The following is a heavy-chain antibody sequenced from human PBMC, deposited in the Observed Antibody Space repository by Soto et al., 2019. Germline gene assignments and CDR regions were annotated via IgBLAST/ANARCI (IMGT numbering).Heavy chain of an antibody. Sequence: EVQLVESGGGLVQPGRSLRLSCAASGFTFDDYAMHWVRQAPGKGLEWVSSISWSSGTIGYADSVKGRFTISRDNAKNSXXLQMNSLRAEDTALYYCAKARGKTKGLKYGWYFDLWGRGTLVTVSS. CDR2: ISWSSGTI. CDR3: AKARGKTKGLKYGWYFDL. CDR1: GFTFDDYA. V-gene: IGHV3-9*01. D-gene: IGHD1-1*01. J-gene: IGHJ2*01.